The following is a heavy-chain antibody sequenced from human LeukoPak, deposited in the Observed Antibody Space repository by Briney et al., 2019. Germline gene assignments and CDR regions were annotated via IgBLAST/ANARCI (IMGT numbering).Heavy chain of an antibody. V-gene: IGHV3-30-3*01. CDR1: GFTFSSYP. CDR3: VREVVGAIYFDY. D-gene: IGHD1-26*01. Sequence: GGSLRLSCAASGFTFSSYPMHWVRQAPGRGLEWVAVISSDGTIKYYADSVKGRFTISRDNSKNTLYPQTNSLRVEDTAVYYCVREVVGAIYFDYWGQGALVTASS. CDR2: ISSDGTIK. J-gene: IGHJ4*02.